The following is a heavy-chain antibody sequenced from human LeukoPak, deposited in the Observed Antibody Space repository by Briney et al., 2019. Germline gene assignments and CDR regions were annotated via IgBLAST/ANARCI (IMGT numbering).Heavy chain of an antibody. CDR3: AREANYYGMDV. CDR1: GSTLTGAY. V-gene: IGHV1-8*02. Sequence: ASVRVSCKASGSTLTGAYMHWVRQATGQGLEWMGWMNPNSGNTGYAQKFQGRVTMTRNTSISTAYMELSSLRSEDTAVYYCAREANYYGMDVWGQGTTVTVSS. J-gene: IGHJ6*02. CDR2: MNPNSGNT. D-gene: IGHD5-12*01.